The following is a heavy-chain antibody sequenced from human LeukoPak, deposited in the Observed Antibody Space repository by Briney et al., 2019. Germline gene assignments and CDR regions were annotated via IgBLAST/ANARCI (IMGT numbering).Heavy chain of an antibody. D-gene: IGHD3-3*01. CDR1: GFTFSSYA. CDR3: RVDGFLEWLLYYYYYMDV. J-gene: IGHJ6*03. CDR2: IRSKAYGGTT. V-gene: IGHV3-49*04. Sequence: GGSLRLSCAASGFTFSSYAMSWVRQAPGKGLEWVGFIRSKAYGGTTEYAASVKGRFTISRDDSKSIAYLQMNSLKTEDTAVYYCRVDGFLEWLLYYYYYMDVWGKGTTVTVSS.